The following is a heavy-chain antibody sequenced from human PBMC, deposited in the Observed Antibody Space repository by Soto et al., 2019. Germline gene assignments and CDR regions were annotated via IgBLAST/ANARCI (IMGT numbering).Heavy chain of an antibody. CDR2: ISGSGGST. CDR1: VFTFSSYA. CDR3: AKFRVQLWSPYYFDY. J-gene: IGHJ4*02. Sequence: WWSLRLSCSASVFTFSSYAMSWVRQAPGKGLEWVSAISGSGGSTYYADSVKGRFTISRDNSKNTLYLQMNSLRAEDTAVYYCAKFRVQLWSPYYFDYWGQGTLVTVSS. D-gene: IGHD5-18*01. V-gene: IGHV3-23*01.